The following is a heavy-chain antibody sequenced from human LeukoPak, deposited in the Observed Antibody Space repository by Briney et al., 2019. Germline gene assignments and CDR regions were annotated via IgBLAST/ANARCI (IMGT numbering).Heavy chain of an antibody. D-gene: IGHD3-10*01. CDR2: IYYSGST. V-gene: IGHV4-39*01. J-gene: IGHJ4*02. Sequence: PSETLSLTCTVSGGSISSSSYYWGWIRQPPGKGLEWIGSIYYSGSTYYNLSLKSRVTISVDTSKNQFSLKLSSVTAADTAVYYCARGSNLLRTLDYWGQGTLVTVSS. CDR3: ARGSNLLRTLDY. CDR1: GGSISSSSYY.